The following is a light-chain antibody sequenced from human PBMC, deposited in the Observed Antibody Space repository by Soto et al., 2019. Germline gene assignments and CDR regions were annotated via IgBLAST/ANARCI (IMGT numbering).Light chain of an antibody. CDR3: QLHGSSPRS. J-gene: IGKJ5*01. V-gene: IGKV3-20*01. CDR2: GAS. Sequence: KHSPGTQSLSPGERATLSSRASQSVIDNYLAWYQQKPGQAPRLLIHGASWRATAIPDRFSGSGSGTDLTLTIYGLGLGSCALYLSQLHGSSPRSFGHGTRLEIK. CDR1: QSVIDNY.